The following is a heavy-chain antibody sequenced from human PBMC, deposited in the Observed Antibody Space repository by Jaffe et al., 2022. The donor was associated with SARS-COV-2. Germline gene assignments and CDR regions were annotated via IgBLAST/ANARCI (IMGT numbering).Heavy chain of an antibody. CDR2: ISGNGVRT. V-gene: IGHV3-23*04. CDR1: GFTFSDYA. D-gene: IGHD2-2*01. Sequence: EVQLVESGGGLVQPGGSLRLSCAASGFTFSDYAMTWVRQAPGKGLEWVSTISGNGVRTYYADSVKGRFTISRDNSKNTVYLQMNSLRAEDTALYYCAKEKVKDCSSASCYAGYWGQGTLVTVSS. J-gene: IGHJ4*02. CDR3: AKEKVKDCSSASCYAGY.